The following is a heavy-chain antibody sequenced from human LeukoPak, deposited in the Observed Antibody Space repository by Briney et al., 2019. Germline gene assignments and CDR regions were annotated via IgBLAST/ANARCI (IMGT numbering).Heavy chain of an antibody. Sequence: GGSLRLSCAASGFTFSSYPMSWVRQAPGKGLEWVSSITGSGVGTYYADSVKGRFTISRDNSKNTLYLQMNSLRAGDTAVYYCAKRYLYDSSRGAFDVWGQGTMVTVSS. CDR3: AKRYLYDSSRGAFDV. D-gene: IGHD3-22*01. CDR2: ITGSGVGT. CDR1: GFTFSSYP. V-gene: IGHV3-23*01. J-gene: IGHJ3*01.